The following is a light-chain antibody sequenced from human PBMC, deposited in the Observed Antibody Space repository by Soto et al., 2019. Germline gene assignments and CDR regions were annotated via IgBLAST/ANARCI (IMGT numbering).Light chain of an antibody. Sequence: QSVLTQPPSVSAAPGQTVTISCSGSSANIGSNYVYWYQHLQGTAPKLVIYDGDRRPSEIPDRFSGSKSGTSATLDITGLQTGDEADYYCGAWDGSLSVVLFGGGTKLTVL. V-gene: IGLV1-51*01. CDR2: DGD. J-gene: IGLJ2*01. CDR1: SANIGSNY. CDR3: GAWDGSLSVVL.